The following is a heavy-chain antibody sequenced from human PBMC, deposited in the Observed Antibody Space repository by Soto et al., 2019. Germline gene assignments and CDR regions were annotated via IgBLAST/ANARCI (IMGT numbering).Heavy chain of an antibody. CDR3: ARDGQIVVVPAAIRGNWFDP. CDR2: IIPIFGTA. V-gene: IGHV1-69*13. Sequence: SVKVSCKASGGTFSSYAISWVRQAPGQGLEWMGGIIPIFGTANYAQKFQGRVTITADESTSTAYMELSSLRSEDTAVYYCARDGQIVVVPAAIRGNWFDPWGQGTLVTVSS. D-gene: IGHD2-2*02. CDR1: GGTFSSYA. J-gene: IGHJ5*02.